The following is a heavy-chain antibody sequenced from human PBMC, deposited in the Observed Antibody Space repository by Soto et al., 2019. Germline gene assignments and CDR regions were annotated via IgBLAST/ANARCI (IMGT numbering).Heavy chain of an antibody. CDR1: GYSLTYSY. CDR2: INPKSGGT. D-gene: IGHD2-8*01. V-gene: IGHV1-2*04. J-gene: IGHJ6*02. Sequence: SEKVCWKASGYSLTYSYIHWLRQAPGQGLELLGRINPKSGGTSTAQKFQGWVTMTTDTSISTASMELTRLTSDATAIYYCARGDSTDCYKGVCSFFYTHDMDCWGQGPTGTVSS. CDR3: ARGDSTDCYKGVCSFFYTHDMDC.